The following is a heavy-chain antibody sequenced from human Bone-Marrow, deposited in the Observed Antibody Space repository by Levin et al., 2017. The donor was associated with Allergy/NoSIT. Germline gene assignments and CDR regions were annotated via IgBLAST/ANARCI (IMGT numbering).Heavy chain of an antibody. D-gene: IGHD4-23*01. V-gene: IGHV4-61*01. CDR2: IYHSGST. Sequence: SQTLSLTCTVSGGSVRSGSYYWSWIRQPPGKGLEWIAYIYHSGSTKYNPSLKSRVTISLDTSRNQFSLRLTSLTAADTAVYYCARGSYFGGLSFDCWGKVTLVTVSS. CDR1: GGSVRSGSYY. CDR3: ARGSYFGGLSFDC. J-gene: IGHJ4*02.